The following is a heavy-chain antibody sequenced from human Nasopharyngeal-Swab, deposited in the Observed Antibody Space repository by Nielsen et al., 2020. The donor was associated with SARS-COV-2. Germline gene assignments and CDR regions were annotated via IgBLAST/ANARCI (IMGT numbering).Heavy chain of an antibody. D-gene: IGHD2-21*01. J-gene: IGHJ4*02. CDR2: ISYEGSIR. Sequence: VRQAPGKGLEWVAFISYEGSIRNYIDSVKGRFTVSRDSSKNTVYLQMNSLRPDDTATYFCAKSMAYFQLSGTYNLDFWGQGTLVTVSS. CDR3: AKSMAYFQLSGTYNLDF. V-gene: IGHV3-30*18.